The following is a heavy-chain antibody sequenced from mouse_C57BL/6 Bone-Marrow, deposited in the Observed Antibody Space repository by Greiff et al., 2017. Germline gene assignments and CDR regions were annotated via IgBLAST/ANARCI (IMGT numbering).Heavy chain of an antibody. Sequence: VQLQQPGAELVKPGASVKMSCKASGYTFTSYWITWVKQRPGQGLEWIGDIYPGSGSTNYNEKFKSKATLTVDTSSSTAYMQLSSLTSEDSAVYYCASQSLTTVVGAYWGQGTLVTVSA. CDR2: IYPGSGST. CDR3: ASQSLTTVVGAY. D-gene: IGHD1-1*01. J-gene: IGHJ3*01. CDR1: GYTFTSYW. V-gene: IGHV1-55*01.